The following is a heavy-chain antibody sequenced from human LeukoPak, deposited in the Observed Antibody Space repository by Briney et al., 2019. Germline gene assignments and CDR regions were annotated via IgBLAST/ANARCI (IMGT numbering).Heavy chain of an antibody. CDR1: GFTFSSYG. CDR3: ARDNVAVAGTFDY. V-gene: IGHV3-33*01. D-gene: IGHD6-19*01. CDR2: IWYDGSNK. Sequence: PGRSLRLSCAASGFTFSSYGMHWVRQAPGKGLEWVAVIWYDGSNKYCADSVKGRFTISRDNSKNTLSLQMNSLRAEDTAVYYCARDNVAVAGTFDYWGPGTLVTVSS. J-gene: IGHJ4*02.